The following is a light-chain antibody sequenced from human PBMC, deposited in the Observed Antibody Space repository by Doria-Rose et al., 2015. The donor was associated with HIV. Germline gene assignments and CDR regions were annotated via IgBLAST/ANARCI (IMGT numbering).Light chain of an antibody. J-gene: IGKJ1*01. V-gene: IGKV3-20*01. CDR1: QSFSSTY. CDR2: DGS. CDR3: HQYGTSWT. Sequence: VLTQPPGTLSLSPGERATLSCRASQSFSSTYLAWYQQRPGQAPSLLIYDGSTRATGIPDRFSASGSGTDFTLTINRLEPEDFALYYRHQYGTSWTFGQGTKVEI.